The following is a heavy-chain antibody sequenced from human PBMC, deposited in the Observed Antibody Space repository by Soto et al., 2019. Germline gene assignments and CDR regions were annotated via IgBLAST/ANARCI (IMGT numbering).Heavy chain of an antibody. CDR1: GGSITSSSHY. J-gene: IGHJ4*02. Sequence: SETLSLTCTVSGGSITSSSHYWGWIRQPPGKGLECIGNIYYDGNTYYNPSLKSRVTISLDTSKNQFSLRLNSVTAADTAVYYCARSSITPRLFMYPFDYWGQGTLVTVS. CDR2: IYYDGNT. D-gene: IGHD6-6*01. CDR3: ARSSITPRLFMYPFDY. V-gene: IGHV4-39*01.